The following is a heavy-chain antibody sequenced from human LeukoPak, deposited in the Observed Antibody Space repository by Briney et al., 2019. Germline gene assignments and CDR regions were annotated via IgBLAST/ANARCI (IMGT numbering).Heavy chain of an antibody. Sequence: PSETLSLTRTVSGGSISSYYWSWIPQPPGKGLEWIGYIYYSGSTNYNPSLKSRVTISVDTSKSQFSLKLSSVTAADTAVYYCARHRGGLPYYFDYWGQGTLVSVSS. CDR2: IYYSGST. D-gene: IGHD3-10*01. CDR3: ARHRGGLPYYFDY. J-gene: IGHJ4*02. V-gene: IGHV4-59*08. CDR1: GGSISSYY.